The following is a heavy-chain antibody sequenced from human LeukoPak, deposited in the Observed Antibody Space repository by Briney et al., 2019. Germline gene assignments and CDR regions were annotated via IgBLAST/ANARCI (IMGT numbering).Heavy chain of an antibody. CDR2: ISTSSSTI. J-gene: IGHJ4*02. V-gene: IGHV3-48*04. Sequence: PVGSLRLSCAASGFTFSSYSMNWVRQAPGKGLEWISYISTSSSTIYYADSVKGRFTISRDNAKNSLYLQMNSLRAEDTAVYYCARDTGNDYWGQGTLVTVSS. CDR3: ARDTGNDY. CDR1: GFTFSSYS. D-gene: IGHD4-17*01.